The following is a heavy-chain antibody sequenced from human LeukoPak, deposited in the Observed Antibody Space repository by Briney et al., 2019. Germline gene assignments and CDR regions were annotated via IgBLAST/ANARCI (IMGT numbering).Heavy chain of an antibody. D-gene: IGHD2-15*01. CDR2: IRSSSSTR. J-gene: IGHJ4*02. Sequence: PGGSLRLSCAASGFTFSSYSMNWVRQAPGKGLEWVSYIRSSSSTRYYADSVKGRFTISRDNAKNSLYLQMNSLRDEDTAVYYCAREHEPMVVAATGFDYWGQGTLVTVSS. CDR1: GFTFSSYS. V-gene: IGHV3-48*02. CDR3: AREHEPMVVAATGFDY.